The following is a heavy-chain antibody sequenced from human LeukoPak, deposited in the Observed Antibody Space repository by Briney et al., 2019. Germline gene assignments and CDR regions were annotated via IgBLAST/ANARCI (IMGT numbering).Heavy chain of an antibody. CDR1: GDSVSSDSAA. D-gene: IGHD6-19*01. J-gene: IGHJ4*02. V-gene: IGHV6-1*01. CDR3: ARGFPGYSSGWYDFDY. CDR2: TYYRSKWYN. Sequence: SQTLSLTCAISGDSVSSDSAAWNWIRQSPSRGLEWLGRTYYRSKWYNDYAVSVKSRITINPDTSKNQFSLQLNSVTPEDTAVYYCARGFPGYSSGWYDFDYWGQGTLVTVSS.